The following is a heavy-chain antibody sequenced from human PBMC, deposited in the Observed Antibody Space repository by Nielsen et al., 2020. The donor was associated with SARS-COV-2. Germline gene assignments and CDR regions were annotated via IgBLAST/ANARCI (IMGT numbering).Heavy chain of an antibody. CDR1: GYTFTDYG. Sequence: ASVKVSCKASGYTFTDYGSSWVRQAPGQGLEWMGWISALNGDTEYAQKFQGRVTMTTDTSTSTAYLDLRSLRSDDTALYYCARDPYCARGICVPPRTSSWVAFDVWGQGTMVTVSS. V-gene: IGHV1-18*01. D-gene: IGHD2-8*02. CDR2: ISALNGDT. CDR3: ARDPYCARGICVPPRTSSWVAFDV. J-gene: IGHJ3*01.